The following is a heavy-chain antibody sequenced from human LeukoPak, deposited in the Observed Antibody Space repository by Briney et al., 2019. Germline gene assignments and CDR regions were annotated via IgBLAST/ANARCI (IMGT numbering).Heavy chain of an antibody. CDR2: ISAYNGNT. D-gene: IGHD3-10*01. Sequence: ASVKVSCKASGYTFTSYGISWVRQAPGQGLEWMGWISAYNGNTNYAQKLQGRVTMTTDTSASTAYMELRSLRSDDTAVYYCAKSYYGSGSLDYWGQGTLVTVSS. CDR1: GYTFTSYG. J-gene: IGHJ4*02. V-gene: IGHV1-18*01. CDR3: AKSYYGSGSLDY.